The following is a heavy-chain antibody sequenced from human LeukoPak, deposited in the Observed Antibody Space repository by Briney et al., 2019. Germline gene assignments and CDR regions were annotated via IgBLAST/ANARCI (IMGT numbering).Heavy chain of an antibody. V-gene: IGHV3-23*01. J-gene: IGHJ6*02. CDR3: ALDMVRCYYYYGMDV. CDR2: ISGSGGST. CDR1: GFTFSSYA. D-gene: IGHD3-10*01. Sequence: HPGGSLRLSCAASGFTFSSYAMSWVRQAPGKGLEWVSAISGSGGSTYYADSVKGRFTISRDNSKNTLYMQMNSLRAEDTAVYYCALDMVRCYYYYGMDVWGQGTTVTVSS.